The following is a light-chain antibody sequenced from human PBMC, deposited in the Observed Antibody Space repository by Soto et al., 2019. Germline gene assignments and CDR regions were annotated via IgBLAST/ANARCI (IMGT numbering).Light chain of an antibody. CDR2: EVS. CDR3: SSYTSSGTLV. CDR1: SSDVGGYNY. J-gene: IGLJ1*01. Sequence: QSALTQAASVSGSPGQSITISCTGTSSDVGGYNYVSWYQQHPGKAPKLMIYEVSNRPSGFSNRFSGSKSGNTASLTISGLQAEDEADYYCSSYTSSGTLVFGNGTKLTVL. V-gene: IGLV2-14*01.